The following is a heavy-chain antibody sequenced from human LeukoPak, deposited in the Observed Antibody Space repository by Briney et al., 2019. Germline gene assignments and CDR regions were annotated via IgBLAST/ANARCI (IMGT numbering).Heavy chain of an antibody. Sequence: SETLSLTCTVSGGSSSSYYWSWIRQPPGKGLEWIGYIYYSGSTNYNPSLKSRVSILVDTSKNQFSLRLSSVAAADTAVYYCARSGGDRVEMPTIIDYWGQGTLVTVSS. V-gene: IGHV4-59*01. J-gene: IGHJ4*02. D-gene: IGHD5-24*01. CDR3: ARSGGDRVEMPTIIDY. CDR1: GGSSSSYY. CDR2: IYYSGST.